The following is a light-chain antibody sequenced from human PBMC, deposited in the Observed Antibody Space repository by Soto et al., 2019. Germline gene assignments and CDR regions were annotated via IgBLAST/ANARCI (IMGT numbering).Light chain of an antibody. CDR1: QSISSW. J-gene: IGKJ1*01. Sequence: MYHSPSTVSASIGDRVTITCRASQSISSWLAWYQQKPGKAPKLLIYKASSLESGVPSRFSGSGSGTEFTLTISSLQPGDFATYYCQQYNSYSWPFGQ. CDR3: QQYNSYSWP. V-gene: IGKV1-5*03. CDR2: KAS.